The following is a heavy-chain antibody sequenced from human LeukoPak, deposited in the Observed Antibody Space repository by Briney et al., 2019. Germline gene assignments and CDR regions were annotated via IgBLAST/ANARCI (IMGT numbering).Heavy chain of an antibody. J-gene: IGHJ4*02. Sequence: GASVKLSYKASGYTFTSYGISWVRQAPGQGLEWMGRINGYNGNTNYAQKVQGRVTMTTDTSTSTAYMELRSLRSDDTAVYYCARMDNSDYYYEVDYWGQGTLVTVSS. V-gene: IGHV1-18*01. CDR1: GYTFTSYG. CDR2: INGYNGNT. D-gene: IGHD3-22*01. CDR3: ARMDNSDYYYEVDY.